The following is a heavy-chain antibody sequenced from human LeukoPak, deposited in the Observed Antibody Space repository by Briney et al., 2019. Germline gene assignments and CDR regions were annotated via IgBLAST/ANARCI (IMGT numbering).Heavy chain of an antibody. CDR2: IKQDGSEK. J-gene: IGHJ4*02. Sequence: PGGSLRLSCAASGFTFSSYWMSWVRQAPGKGLEWVANIKQDGSEKYYVDSVKGRFTISRDNSKNTLYLQMNSLRAEDTAVYYCGPSYHFDYWGQGTLVTVSS. D-gene: IGHD3-10*01. CDR3: GPSYHFDY. CDR1: GFTFSSYW. V-gene: IGHV3-7*01.